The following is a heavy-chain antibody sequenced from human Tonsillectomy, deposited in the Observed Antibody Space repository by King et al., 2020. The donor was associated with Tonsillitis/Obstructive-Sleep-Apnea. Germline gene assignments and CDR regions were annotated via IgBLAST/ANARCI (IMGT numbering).Heavy chain of an antibody. Sequence: VQLQESGPGLVKPLETLSLTCTVSGGSISSYFWNWIRQPPGEGLEWIGYIYYSGSTNYNPSLKSRVTISVDTSKNQFSLKLTSVTAADTAVYYCAREGDGCNAVDYWGQGTLVTVSS. CDR1: GGSISSYF. J-gene: IGHJ4*02. D-gene: IGHD5-24*01. CDR3: AREGDGCNAVDY. CDR2: IYYSGST. V-gene: IGHV4-59*01.